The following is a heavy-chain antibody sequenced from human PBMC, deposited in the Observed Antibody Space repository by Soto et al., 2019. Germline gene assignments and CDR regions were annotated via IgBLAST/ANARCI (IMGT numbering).Heavy chain of an antibody. CDR3: ARDQPGYSYGYGLGY. CDR1: GFTFSSYS. D-gene: IGHD5-18*01. J-gene: IGHJ4*02. Sequence: EVQLVESGGGLVKPGGSLRLSCVASGFTFSSYSMNWVRQAPGKGLEWVSSISSSSSYIYYADSVKGRFTISRDNSKNSLYLQMNSLRAEDRAVYYCARDQPGYSYGYGLGYWGQGTVVTVSS. CDR2: ISSSSSYI. V-gene: IGHV3-21*01.